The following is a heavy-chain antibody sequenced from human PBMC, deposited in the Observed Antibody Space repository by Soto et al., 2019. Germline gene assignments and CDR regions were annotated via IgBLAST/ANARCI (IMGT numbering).Heavy chain of an antibody. Sequence: PGGSLRLSCAASGFTFSSYGMHWVRQAPGKGLEWVAVISYDGSNKYYADSVKGRFTISRDNSKNTLYLQMNSLRAEDTAVYYCASSPDSSGFLEDPFDYWGQGTLVTVSS. V-gene: IGHV3-30*03. D-gene: IGHD3-22*01. CDR2: ISYDGSNK. J-gene: IGHJ4*02. CDR1: GFTFSSYG. CDR3: ASSPDSSGFLEDPFDY.